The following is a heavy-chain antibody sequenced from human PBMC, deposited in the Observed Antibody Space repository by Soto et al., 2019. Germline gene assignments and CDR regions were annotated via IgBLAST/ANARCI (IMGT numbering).Heavy chain of an antibody. Sequence: GGSLRLSCAASGFTFSSYSMNWVRQAPGKGLEWVSSISSSSSYIYYADSVKGRFTISRDNAKNSLYLQMNSLRAEDTAVYYCARDHLELRWLQKLYYFDYWGQGTLVTVSS. J-gene: IGHJ4*02. CDR3: ARDHLELRWLQKLYYFDY. D-gene: IGHD1-7*01. CDR2: ISSSSSYI. V-gene: IGHV3-21*01. CDR1: GFTFSSYS.